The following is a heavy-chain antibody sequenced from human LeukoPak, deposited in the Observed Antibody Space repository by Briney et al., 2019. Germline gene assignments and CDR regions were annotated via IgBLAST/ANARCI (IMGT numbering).Heavy chain of an antibody. V-gene: IGHV3-33*01. CDR1: GFTFSSYG. D-gene: IGHD3-10*01. Sequence: GTSLRLSCAASGFTFSSYGMHWVRQAPGKGLEWVAVIWYDGSNKYYADSVKGRFTISRDNSKNTLYLQMNNLRAEDTAVYYCARDRGFGELSLAYWGQGTLVTVSS. J-gene: IGHJ4*02. CDR3: ARDRGFGELSLAY. CDR2: IWYDGSNK.